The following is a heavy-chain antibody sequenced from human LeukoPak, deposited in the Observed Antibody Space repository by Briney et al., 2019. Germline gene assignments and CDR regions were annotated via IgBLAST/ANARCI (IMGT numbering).Heavy chain of an antibody. CDR1: GFTFSDYY. J-gene: IGHJ4*02. Sequence: GGSLRLSCAASGFTFSDYYMSWVRQAPGKGLEWVANIKQDGSEKYYVDSVEGRFTISRDNAKNSLYLQMNSLRAEDTAVYYCARDTYYDYVWGSYYFDYWGQGTLVTVSS. CDR3: ARDTYYDYVWGSYYFDY. CDR2: IKQDGSEK. D-gene: IGHD3-16*01. V-gene: IGHV3-7*01.